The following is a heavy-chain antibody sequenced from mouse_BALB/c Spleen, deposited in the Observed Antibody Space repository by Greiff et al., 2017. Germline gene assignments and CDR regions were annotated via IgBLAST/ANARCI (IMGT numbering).Heavy chain of an antibody. CDR3: TRYYYGSSHAMDY. CDR2: IYPGNSDT. CDR1: GYTFTSYW. Sequence: VQLQQSGTVLVRPGASVKMSCKASGYTFTSYWMHWVKQRPGQGLEWIGAIYPGNSDTSYNQKFKGKAKLTAVTSTSTAYVELSSLTNEDSAVYYCTRYYYGSSHAMDYWGQGTSVTVSS. V-gene: IGHV1-5*01. D-gene: IGHD1-1*01. J-gene: IGHJ4*01.